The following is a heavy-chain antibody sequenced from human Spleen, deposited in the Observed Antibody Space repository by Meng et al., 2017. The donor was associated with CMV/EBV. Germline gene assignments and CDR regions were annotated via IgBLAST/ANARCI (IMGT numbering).Heavy chain of an antibody. Sequence: GGSLRLSCAASGFTFSSYAMSWVRQGPGKGLEWVSVISGGGGNTYYTDSAKGRFTISRDNSKNTLYLQMNSLRAEDTAVYYCVKVVVPVYYYYGMDVWGQGTTVTVSS. V-gene: IGHV3-23*01. D-gene: IGHD2-2*01. J-gene: IGHJ6*02. CDR1: GFTFSSYA. CDR3: VKVVVPVYYYYGMDV. CDR2: ISGGGGNT.